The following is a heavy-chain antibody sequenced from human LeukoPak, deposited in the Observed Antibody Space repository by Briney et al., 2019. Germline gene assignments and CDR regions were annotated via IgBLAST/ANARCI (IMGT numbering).Heavy chain of an antibody. V-gene: IGHV4-38-2*02. CDR2: IYQTGST. CDR1: GYSISSDYY. CDR3: ARDVSITMIRGVTFDY. Sequence: PSETLSLTCTVSGYSISSDYYWGWIRQPPGKGLEWIGNIYQTGSTYYNPSLMSRVTISIDTSKNQFSLKLSSVTAADTAVYYCARDVSITMIRGVTFDYWGQGALVTVSP. D-gene: IGHD3-10*01. J-gene: IGHJ4*02.